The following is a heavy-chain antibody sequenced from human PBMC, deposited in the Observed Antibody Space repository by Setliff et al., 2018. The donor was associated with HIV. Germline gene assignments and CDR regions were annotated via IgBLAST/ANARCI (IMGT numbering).Heavy chain of an antibody. CDR3: TRKLAPGHGMDV. CDR2: INQDGSEK. CDR1: GFSFSSYW. V-gene: IGHV3-7*01. Sequence: GGSLRLSCAASGFSFSSYWMIWVRQAPGKGLEWVANINQDGSEKNYVDSVKGRFTISRDNAKNSLYLQMDSLRVEDTTVYYCTRKLAPGHGMDVWGQGTTVTVSS. J-gene: IGHJ6*02. D-gene: IGHD3-3*02.